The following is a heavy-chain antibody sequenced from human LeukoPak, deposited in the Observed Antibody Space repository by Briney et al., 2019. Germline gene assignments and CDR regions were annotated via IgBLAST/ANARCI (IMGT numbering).Heavy chain of an antibody. V-gene: IGHV3-33*01. J-gene: IGHJ4*02. Sequence: GGSLRLSCAASGFAFSSYGMHWVRQAPGKGLEWVAVIWYDGSNKFYADSVKGRFTISRDNSKNTLYLQMNSLRAEDTAVYYCARDRAAADLDYWGQGTLVTVSS. CDR1: GFAFSSYG. D-gene: IGHD6-13*01. CDR3: ARDRAAADLDY. CDR2: IWYDGSNK.